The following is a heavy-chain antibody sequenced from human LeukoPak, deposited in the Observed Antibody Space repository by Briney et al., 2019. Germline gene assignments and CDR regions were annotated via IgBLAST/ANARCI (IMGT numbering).Heavy chain of an antibody. CDR3: ARDRVDSSGSYAFDI. CDR1: GYTFTSYD. CDR2: INPNSGGT. Sequence: ASVKVSCKASGYTFTSYDINWVRQATGQGLEWMGRINPNSGGTNYAQKFQGRVTMTRDTSISTAYMELSRLRSDDTAVYYCARDRVDSSGSYAFDIWGQGTMVTVSS. J-gene: IGHJ3*02. D-gene: IGHD3-22*01. V-gene: IGHV1-2*06.